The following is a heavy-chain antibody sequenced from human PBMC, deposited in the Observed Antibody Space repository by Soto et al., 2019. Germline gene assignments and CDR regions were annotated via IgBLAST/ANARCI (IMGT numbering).Heavy chain of an antibody. CDR2: ISYDGSNK. D-gene: IGHD6-25*01. V-gene: IGHV3-30-3*01. J-gene: IGHJ4*02. CDR3: ARDAAATIPMKDFDY. CDR1: GFTFSSYA. Sequence: PGGSLRLSCAASGFTFSSYAMHWVRQAPGKGLEWVAVISYDGSNKYYADSVKGRFTISRDNSKNTLYLQMNSLRAEDTAVYYCARDAAATIPMKDFDYWGQGTLVTVSS.